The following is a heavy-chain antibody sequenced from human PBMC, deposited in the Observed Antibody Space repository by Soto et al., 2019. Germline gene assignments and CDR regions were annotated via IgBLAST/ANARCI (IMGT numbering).Heavy chain of an antibody. CDR1: GFPFSSYV. CDR2: ISGGGSNT. Sequence: GGSLRLSCAASGFPFSSYVMSWVRQAPGKGLEWVSGISGGGSNTFYADYVKGRFTISRDNSKNTLLLQMNSLGAEDTAVYYCAKDSNKYSSSLRGRYFDYWGQGSGVTSPQ. V-gene: IGHV3-23*01. CDR3: AKDSNKYSSSLRGRYFDY. D-gene: IGHD4-4*01. J-gene: IGHJ4*02.